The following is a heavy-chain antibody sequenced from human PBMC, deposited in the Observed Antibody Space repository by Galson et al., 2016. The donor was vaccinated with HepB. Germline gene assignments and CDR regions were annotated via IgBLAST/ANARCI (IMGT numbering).Heavy chain of an antibody. V-gene: IGHV1-18*01. Sequence: SVKVSCKASGYSFLSHGISWVRQAPGQGLEWMGWISAHNGNTNYPQKLQGRVIMTTDTSTSTAYMELRSLRSVDTAVYYGARDDDWPNYYYYCMDVWGQGTTVTVSS. D-gene: IGHD3-10*01. CDR2: ISAHNGNT. J-gene: IGHJ6*02. CDR1: GYSFLSHG. CDR3: ARDDDWPNYYYYCMDV.